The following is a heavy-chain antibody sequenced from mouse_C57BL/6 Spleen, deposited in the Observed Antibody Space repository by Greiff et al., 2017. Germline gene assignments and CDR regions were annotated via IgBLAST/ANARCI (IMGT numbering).Heavy chain of an antibody. CDR1: GYTFTSYW. V-gene: IGHV1-59*01. Sequence: VQLQQPGAELVRPGTSVKLSCKASGYTFTSYWMHWVKQRPGQGLEWIGVIDPSDSYTNYNQKFKGKATLTVDTSSSTAYMQLSSLTSEDSAVYYCARWGVTGEGPGFAYWGQGTLVTVSA. CDR3: ARWGVTGEGPGFAY. D-gene: IGHD2-2*01. J-gene: IGHJ3*01. CDR2: IDPSDSYT.